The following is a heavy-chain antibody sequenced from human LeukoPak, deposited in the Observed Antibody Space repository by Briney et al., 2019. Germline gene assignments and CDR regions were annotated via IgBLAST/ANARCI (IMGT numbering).Heavy chain of an antibody. CDR1: GLTFSSYA. Sequence: PGGSLRVSCSPSGLTFSSYAMHWVRQAPGKGLEYVSGISSNGGSTYYADSVKGRFTISRDNSKNTADLQMSSLRAEDTAVYYCLSRHQRVRVDYWGQGTLVTVSS. J-gene: IGHJ4*02. D-gene: IGHD1-1*01. V-gene: IGHV3-64D*09. CDR2: ISSNGGST. CDR3: LSRHQRVRVDY.